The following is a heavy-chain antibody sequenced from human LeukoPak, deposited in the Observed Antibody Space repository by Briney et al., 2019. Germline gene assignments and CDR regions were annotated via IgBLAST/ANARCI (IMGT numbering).Heavy chain of an antibody. D-gene: IGHD2-21*01. CDR1: GFTFSSYW. J-gene: IGHJ4*02. CDR3: ARDGSYIDY. V-gene: IGHV3-74*01. Sequence: GGSLRLSCAASGFTFSSYWMHWVRQPPGKGLEWVSHINFDGSTTIYADSVKGRFLISRDNAKNTLSLQMNSLRVEDTAVYYCARDGSYIDYWGQGTLVTVSS. CDR2: INFDGSTT.